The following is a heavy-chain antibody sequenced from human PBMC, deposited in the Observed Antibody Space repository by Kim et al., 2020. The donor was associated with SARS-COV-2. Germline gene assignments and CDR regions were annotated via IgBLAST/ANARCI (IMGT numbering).Heavy chain of an antibody. CDR2: ISGSGGST. CDR3: AKDLSALTGYYVYYYGMDV. Sequence: GGSLRLSCAASGFTFSSYAMSWVRQAPGKGLEWVSAISGSGGSTYYADSVKGRFTISRDNSKNTLYLQMNSLRAEDTAVYYCAKDLSALTGYYVYYYGMDVWGQGTTVTVSS. J-gene: IGHJ6*02. D-gene: IGHD3-9*01. V-gene: IGHV3-23*01. CDR1: GFTFSSYA.